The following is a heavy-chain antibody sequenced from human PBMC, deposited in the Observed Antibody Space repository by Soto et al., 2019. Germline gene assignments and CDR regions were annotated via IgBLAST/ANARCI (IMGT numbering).Heavy chain of an antibody. V-gene: IGHV4-4*07. J-gene: IGHJ5*02. D-gene: IGHD6-19*01. CDR2: SYPSGTT. CDR1: GGSISSYF. CDR3: AREGPVAGIYNWFDP. Sequence: PSETLSITCPDSGGSISSYFRRWIRLPAGMRLEWRGLSYPSGTTNYNPSLKSRVTMSVDTSKNQFSLKLSSVTAADAAVYYSAREGPVAGIYNWFDPWGQGNLVTVS.